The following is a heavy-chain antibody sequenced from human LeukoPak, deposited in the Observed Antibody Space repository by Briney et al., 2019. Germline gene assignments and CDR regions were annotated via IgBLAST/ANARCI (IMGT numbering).Heavy chain of an antibody. J-gene: IGHJ4*02. CDR1: GYTFTGYY. CDR3: ARDVYSSGWYEY. D-gene: IGHD6-19*01. CDR2: INPNSGGT. Sequence: ASVKVSCRASGYTFTGYYMHWVRQAPGQGLEWMGWINPNSGGTNYAQKFQGRVTMTRDTSISTAYMELSRLRSDDTAVYYCARDVYSSGWYEYWGQGTLVTVSS. V-gene: IGHV1-2*02.